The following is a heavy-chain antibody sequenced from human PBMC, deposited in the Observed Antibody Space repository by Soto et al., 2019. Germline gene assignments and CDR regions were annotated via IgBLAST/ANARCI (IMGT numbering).Heavy chain of an antibody. V-gene: IGHV4-31*03. CDR3: ARRRSGDLDY. CDR1: GGSIDSGGFY. CDR2: IYYNERT. Sequence: QVQLQESGPGLVKPSQTLSLTCTVSGGSIDSGGFYWNWIRQLPGKGLEWIGYIYYNERTDFNPSLKRRVTMSVHTSKNQFSLKLSSVTAADTAVYYCARRRSGDLDYWGQGTLVTVSS. D-gene: IGHD2-15*01. J-gene: IGHJ4*02.